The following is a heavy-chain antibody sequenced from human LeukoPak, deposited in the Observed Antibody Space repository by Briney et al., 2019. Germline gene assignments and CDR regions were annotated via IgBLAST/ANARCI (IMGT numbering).Heavy chain of an antibody. CDR1: GFTFSSYT. D-gene: IGHD2-15*01. V-gene: IGHV3-23*01. CDR2: ITTSDGNT. CDR3: TRDLNSGGSC. J-gene: IGHJ4*02. Sequence: PGGSLRLSCAASGFTFSSYTMSWVRQAPGKGLEWVSTITTSDGNTYYADSVKGRFTVSRDNSKNTLYLQMNSLRAEDTAVYYCTRDLNSGGSCWGQGTLVTVSS.